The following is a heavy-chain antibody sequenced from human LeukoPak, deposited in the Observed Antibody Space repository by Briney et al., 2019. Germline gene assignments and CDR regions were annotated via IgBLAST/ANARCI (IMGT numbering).Heavy chain of an antibody. D-gene: IGHD3-10*01. V-gene: IGHV1-69*05. CDR3: AVRNYYGSGSYYKFDY. Sequence: ASVKVSCKASGGTFSSYAISWVRQAPGQGLEWMGGIIPIFGTANYAQKFQGSVTITTDESTSTAYMELSSLRSEDTAVYYCAVRNYYGSGSYYKFDYWGQGTLVTVSS. CDR1: GGTFSSYA. CDR2: IIPIFGTA. J-gene: IGHJ4*02.